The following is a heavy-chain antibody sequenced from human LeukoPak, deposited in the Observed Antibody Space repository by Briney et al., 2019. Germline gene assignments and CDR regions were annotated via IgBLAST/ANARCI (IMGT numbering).Heavy chain of an antibody. CDR1: GGTFSRYA. Sequence: ASVKVSCKASGGTFSRYAISWVRQAPGQGLEWMGGIIPIFGTANSAQTFQGRVTITADESTSTAYMELSSLRSEDTAVYYCARDKTYCSSTSCYHLFDYWGQGTLVTVSS. J-gene: IGHJ4*02. CDR3: ARDKTYCSSTSCYHLFDY. CDR2: IIPIFGTA. V-gene: IGHV1-69*13. D-gene: IGHD2-2*01.